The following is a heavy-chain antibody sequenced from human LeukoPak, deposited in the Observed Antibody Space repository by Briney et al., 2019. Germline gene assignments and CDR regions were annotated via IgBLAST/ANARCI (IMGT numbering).Heavy chain of an antibody. CDR3: ARLGYSYGHTYFDY. D-gene: IGHD5-18*01. Sequence: GSLRLSCAASGFSFSSYSMNWVRQAPGKGLEWVSYISSSSSTIYYVDSVKGRFTISRDNAKNSLYLQMNSLRAKDTAVYYCARLGYSYGHTYFDYWGQGTLVTVSS. CDR1: GFSFSSYS. V-gene: IGHV3-48*01. J-gene: IGHJ4*02. CDR2: ISSSSSTI.